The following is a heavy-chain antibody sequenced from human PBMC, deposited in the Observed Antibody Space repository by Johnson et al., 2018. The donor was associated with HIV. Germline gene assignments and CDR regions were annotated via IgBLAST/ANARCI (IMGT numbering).Heavy chain of an antibody. Sequence: QVLLLESGGGVVQPGRSLRLSCAASGFTFSNYAMHWVRQAPGKGLEWVAVVPDDGDKKYYADSVKGRFTISRDNSKNTLYLQMNSLRAEDTAIYYCARGQLWLLDDALDIWGQGTMVTVSS. CDR2: VPDDGDKK. D-gene: IGHD5-18*01. CDR1: GFTFSNYA. J-gene: IGHJ3*02. V-gene: IGHV3-30-3*01. CDR3: ARGQLWLLDDALDI.